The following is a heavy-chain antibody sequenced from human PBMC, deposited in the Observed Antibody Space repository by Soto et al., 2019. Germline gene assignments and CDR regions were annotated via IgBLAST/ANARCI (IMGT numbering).Heavy chain of an antibody. CDR2: IYYSGST. CDR3: AKRGYSSGWYLFDY. Sequence: PSETLSLTCTVSGGSVSSGSYYWSWVRQPPGRGLEWIGYIYYSGSTNYNPSLKSRVSISLETSKQQFSLKLSSVTAADTAVYYCAKRGYSSGWYLFDYWGQGTLVTVSS. J-gene: IGHJ4*02. CDR1: GGSVSSGSYY. V-gene: IGHV4-61*01. D-gene: IGHD6-19*01.